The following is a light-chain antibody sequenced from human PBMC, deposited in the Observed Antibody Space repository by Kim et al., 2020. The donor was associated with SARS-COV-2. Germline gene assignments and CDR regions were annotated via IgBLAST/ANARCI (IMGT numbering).Light chain of an antibody. CDR1: SSDVAGYNY. J-gene: IGLJ2*01. CDR3: SSYAGGNNL. Sequence: PRQSVPVSCTGSSSDVAGYNYVSWYQQHPGKAPKLMIYEVSKRPSGVPDRFSGYKSGNTASLTVSGLQAEDEDDYYCSSYAGGNNLFGGGTQLTVL. V-gene: IGLV2-8*01. CDR2: EVS.